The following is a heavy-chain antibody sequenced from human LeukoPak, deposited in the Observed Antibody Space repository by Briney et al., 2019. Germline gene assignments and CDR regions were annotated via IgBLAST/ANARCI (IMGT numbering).Heavy chain of an antibody. CDR3: ARDLDSGWNFEY. Sequence: GGSLRLSCAASGFTFEDYGMSWVRHAPGKGLEWVSGINWNGGSTEYADSVKGRFTISRDNAKNSLYLQMNSLRAEDTALYYCARDLDSGWNFEYWGQGTLVTVSS. CDR2: INWNGGST. J-gene: IGHJ4*02. V-gene: IGHV3-20*04. CDR1: GFTFEDYG. D-gene: IGHD6-19*01.